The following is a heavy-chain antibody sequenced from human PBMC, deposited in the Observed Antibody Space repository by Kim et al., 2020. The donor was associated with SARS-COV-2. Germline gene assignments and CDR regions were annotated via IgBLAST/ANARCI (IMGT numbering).Heavy chain of an antibody. V-gene: IGHV4-30-2*04. CDR3: ARFMLPPMNWFDP. J-gene: IGHJ5*02. D-gene: IGHD2-8*01. Sequence: NPSHKCRVTISVDTSKNQFSLKLSSVTAADTAVYYCARFMLPPMNWFDPWGQGTLVTVSS.